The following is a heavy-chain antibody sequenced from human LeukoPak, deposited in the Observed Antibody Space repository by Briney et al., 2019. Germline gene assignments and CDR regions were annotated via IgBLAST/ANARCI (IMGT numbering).Heavy chain of an antibody. V-gene: IGHV3-74*01. CDR1: GFTFSSYW. J-gene: IGHJ4*02. CDR2: INCDGSST. D-gene: IGHD2-2*01. Sequence: GGSLRLSCAASGFTFSSYWMHWVRQAPGNGLVWVASINCDGSSTSYADSVKGRFTIARDNAKNTLYLQMNSLRAEDTAVYYWARGRYCSSTSCDWIDYWGQGALATVSS. CDR3: ARGRYCSSTSCDWIDY.